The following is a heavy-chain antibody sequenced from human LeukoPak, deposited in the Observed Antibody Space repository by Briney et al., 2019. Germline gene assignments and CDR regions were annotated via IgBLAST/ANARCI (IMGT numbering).Heavy chain of an antibody. Sequence: SGTLSLTCGVSGGSISNTNWWPWVRQPPGKGLERIGEVDLLGRTNYNPSLKSRVAISVDKSENHISLWLTSVTAADTAVYYCAREGGPYRPLDYSGQGTLVTVSS. CDR2: VDLLGRT. CDR3: AREGGPYRPLDY. V-gene: IGHV4-4*02. J-gene: IGHJ4*02. CDR1: GGSISNTNW.